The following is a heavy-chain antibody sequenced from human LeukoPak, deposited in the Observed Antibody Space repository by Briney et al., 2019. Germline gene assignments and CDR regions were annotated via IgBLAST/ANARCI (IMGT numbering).Heavy chain of an antibody. CDR2: ITSGGDYI. Sequence: GGSLRLSCAASGFTFNTFNMNWVRQAPGKGLEWVSSITSGGDYIYYADSVKGRLTTSRDNAKNSLSLQLNSLRDEDTAVYYCARGHYDVLAASYKWTPDYWGQGTLVTVSS. J-gene: IGHJ4*02. CDR1: GFTFNTFN. D-gene: IGHD3-9*01. CDR3: ARGHYDVLAASYKWTPDY. V-gene: IGHV3-21*01.